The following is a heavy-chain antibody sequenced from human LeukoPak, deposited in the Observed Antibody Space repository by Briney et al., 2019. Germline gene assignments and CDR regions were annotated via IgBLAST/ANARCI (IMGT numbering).Heavy chain of an antibody. Sequence: GGSLRLSCAASGFSFRSYEMNWVRQAPGKGLEWVSYISSSGSTIYYADSVKGRFTISRDNAKNSLYLQMNSLRAEDTAVYYCAKEEAAAYYMDVWGKGTTVTVSS. CDR1: GFSFRSYE. CDR3: AKEEAAAYYMDV. CDR2: ISSSGSTI. D-gene: IGHD6-13*01. J-gene: IGHJ6*03. V-gene: IGHV3-48*03.